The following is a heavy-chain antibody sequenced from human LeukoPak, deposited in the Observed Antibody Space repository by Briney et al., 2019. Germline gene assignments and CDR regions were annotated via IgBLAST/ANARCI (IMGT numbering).Heavy chain of an antibody. CDR3: VSGGWFFNY. Sequence: PGGSLRLSCAASGFTISTFWMSWVRQVPGKGLEWVANINQHENEKNYVDSVRGRFTIYRDNAKNSLYLQMNNLRAGDTGIYYCVSGGWFFNYCGQGTLVTVSS. J-gene: IGHJ4*02. V-gene: IGHV3-7*01. D-gene: IGHD6-19*01. CDR2: INQHENEK. CDR1: GFTISTFW.